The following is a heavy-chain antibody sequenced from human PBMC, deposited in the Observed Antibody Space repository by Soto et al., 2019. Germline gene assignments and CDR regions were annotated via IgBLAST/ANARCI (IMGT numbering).Heavy chain of an antibody. CDR3: ARDPITIFPPGKYGVDV. J-gene: IGHJ6*02. Sequence: GGSLRLSCAASGFTFSSYAMHWVRQAPGKGLEWVAVISYDGSNKYYADSVKGRFTISRDNSKNTLYLQMNSLRAEDTAVYYCARDPITIFPPGKYGVDVWGQGTTVTVSS. V-gene: IGHV3-30-3*01. D-gene: IGHD3-9*01. CDR2: ISYDGSNK. CDR1: GFTFSSYA.